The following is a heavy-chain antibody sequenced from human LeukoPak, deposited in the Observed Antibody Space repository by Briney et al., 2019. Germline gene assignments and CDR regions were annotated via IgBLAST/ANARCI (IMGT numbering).Heavy chain of an antibody. J-gene: IGHJ6*03. CDR3: ARDHCGTTSCYSSSYYMDV. CDR1: GASIRSSY. CDR2: VYHSGST. D-gene: IGHD2-2*01. Sequence: SETLSLTCSVSGASIRSSYLTWIRQPPGKGLGWVGYVYHSGSTNYNPSLKSRVTISVDTSKSQFYLWLHSVTAADTAVYYCARDHCGTTSCYSSSYYMDVWGKGTTVTVSS. V-gene: IGHV4-59*01.